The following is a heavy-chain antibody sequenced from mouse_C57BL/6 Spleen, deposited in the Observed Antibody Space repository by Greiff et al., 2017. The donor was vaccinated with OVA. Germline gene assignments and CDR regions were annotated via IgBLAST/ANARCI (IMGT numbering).Heavy chain of an antibody. CDR1: GFTFSDYG. J-gene: IGHJ1*03. CDR3: AGGDAWYFDV. Sequence: EVKVEESGGGLVKPGGSLKLSCAASGFTFSDYGMHWVRQAPEKGLEWVAYISSGSSTIYYADTVKGRFTISRDNAKNTLFLQMTSLRSEDTAMYYCAGGDAWYFDVWGTGTTVTVSS. V-gene: IGHV5-17*01. CDR2: ISSGSSTI.